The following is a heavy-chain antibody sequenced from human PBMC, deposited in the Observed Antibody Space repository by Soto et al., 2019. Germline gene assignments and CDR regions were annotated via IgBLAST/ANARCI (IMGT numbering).Heavy chain of an antibody. J-gene: IGHJ4*02. CDR3: AKPGTMTSSGPIVF. CDR2: IYHSGSA. Sequence: SETLCLTCAVDGGSISSSNWWSWVRQPPGKGLEWIGEIYHSGSANYNQSLRSRVTISVETSKNQFSLKLNYVTAADTAVYYCAKPGTMTSSGPIVFWGQGISVAVS. D-gene: IGHD1-1*01. CDR1: GGSISSSNW. V-gene: IGHV4-4*02.